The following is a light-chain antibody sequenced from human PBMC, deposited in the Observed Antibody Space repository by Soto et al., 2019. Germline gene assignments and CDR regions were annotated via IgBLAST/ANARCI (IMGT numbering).Light chain of an antibody. CDR1: SSDVGGYNY. CDR2: EVS. Sequence: QSALTQPPSASGSPGQSVTISCTGTSSDVGGYNYVSWYQQHPGKAPKLMIYEVSKRPSGVPDRFSGSKSGNTASLIVSGLQAEDEADYYCNSYAGSNQRVFGGGTKLTVL. J-gene: IGLJ3*02. CDR3: NSYAGSNQRV. V-gene: IGLV2-8*01.